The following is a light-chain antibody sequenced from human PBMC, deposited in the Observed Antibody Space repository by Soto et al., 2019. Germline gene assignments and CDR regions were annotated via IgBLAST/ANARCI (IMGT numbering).Light chain of an antibody. CDR2: GAT. CDR1: QSMSDY. V-gene: IGKV1-39*01. J-gene: IGKJ1*01. Sequence: DIQMTQSPSPLSASVGDRLTITCRASQSMSDYLSWYQQKPGIAPKLLIYGATTLERGVPSRFSGSGSRTDFSLTISSLQHEDFATYHCQQSYKTPWTFGEGTEVEVK. CDR3: QQSYKTPWT.